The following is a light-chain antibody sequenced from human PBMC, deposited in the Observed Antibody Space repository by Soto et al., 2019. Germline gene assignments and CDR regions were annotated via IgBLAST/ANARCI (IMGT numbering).Light chain of an antibody. Sequence: EIVMTQSPATLSVSPGEGATLSCRASQNIRSKLAWYQQKPGQAPRLLIYDTSTRAPGISARFSGSGSGTEFTLTISSLQSEDFAVYYCQEYIQWPPGMFGPGTKVDIK. CDR1: QNIRSK. V-gene: IGKV3-15*01. CDR3: QEYIQWPPGM. CDR2: DTS. J-gene: IGKJ1*01.